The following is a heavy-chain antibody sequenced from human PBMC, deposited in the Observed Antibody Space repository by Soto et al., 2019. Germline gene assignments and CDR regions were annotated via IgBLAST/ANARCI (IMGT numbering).Heavy chain of an antibody. D-gene: IGHD3-3*01. Sequence: DSLKISCKGSGYNFAGYWIAWVRQMPGKGLELMGIIYPSDSDTRYRPSFQGQVTISADKSISSAYLQWSSLRASDTAMYYCARGGVSTRTFDYWGQGTLVTVSS. CDR1: GYNFAGYW. CDR3: ARGGVSTRTFDY. CDR2: IYPSDSDT. V-gene: IGHV5-51*01. J-gene: IGHJ4*02.